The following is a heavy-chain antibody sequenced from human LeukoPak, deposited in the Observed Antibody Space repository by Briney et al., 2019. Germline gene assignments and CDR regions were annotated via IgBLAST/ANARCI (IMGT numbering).Heavy chain of an antibody. CDR3: AKVGASEWSIVLGPIKY. V-gene: IGHV3-30*18. CDR1: GFTFSSYS. D-gene: IGHD2-8*01. CDR2: ISYDGSNK. J-gene: IGHJ4*02. Sequence: PGGSLRLSCAASGFTFSSYSMNWVRQAPGKGLEWVAVISYDGSNKYYADSVKGRFTISRDNSKNTLHLQMSSLRAEDTAVYYCAKVGASEWSIVLGPIKYWGQGTLVSVSS.